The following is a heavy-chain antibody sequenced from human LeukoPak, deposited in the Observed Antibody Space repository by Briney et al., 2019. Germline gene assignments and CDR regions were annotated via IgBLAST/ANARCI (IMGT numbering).Heavy chain of an antibody. Sequence: GSLRLSCSASGFTFSRHHMTWVRQAPGKGLEWVSSISATSTFIEDADSVKGRFTISRDNAENSVYLQMDSLKDEDTAVYYCATIPTGGLVRAGVIDVWGQGTTVTVSS. CDR2: ISATSTFI. CDR1: GFTFSRHH. V-gene: IGHV3-21*01. J-gene: IGHJ6*02. D-gene: IGHD2-21*01. CDR3: ATIPTGGLVRAGVIDV.